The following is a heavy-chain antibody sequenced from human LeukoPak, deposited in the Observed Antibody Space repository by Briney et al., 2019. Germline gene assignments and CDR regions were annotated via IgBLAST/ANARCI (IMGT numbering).Heavy chain of an antibody. Sequence: QPGGSLRLSCAASGFTFSTYWMHWVRQAPGKGLVWVSRVNTDGTSTTYGDSVQGRFTISRDNAKNTLYLQMKSLRAEDTAVYYCARETRGTVGSYWGRGTLVTVSS. V-gene: IGHV3-74*01. D-gene: IGHD4-23*01. CDR1: GFTFSTYW. CDR3: ARETRGTVGSY. CDR2: VNTDGTST. J-gene: IGHJ4*02.